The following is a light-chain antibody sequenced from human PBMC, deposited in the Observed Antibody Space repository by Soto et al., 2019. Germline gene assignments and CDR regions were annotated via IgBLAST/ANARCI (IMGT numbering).Light chain of an antibody. J-gene: IGLJ3*02. CDR1: SGHTKYA. V-gene: IGLV4-69*01. Sequence: QLVLTQSPSVSASLGASVKLSCTLSSGHTKYAIAWHQQQPKRGPRFLMKLNSDGSLSKGDGIPDRFSGSSSGAERYLPISRLQSEDEADYYCQTWDSGPWVFGGGTKVTVL. CDR3: QTWDSGPWV. CDR2: LNSDGSL.